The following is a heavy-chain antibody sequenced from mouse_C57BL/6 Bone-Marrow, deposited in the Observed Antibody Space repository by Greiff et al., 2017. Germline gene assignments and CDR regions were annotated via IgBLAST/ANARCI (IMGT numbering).Heavy chain of an antibody. J-gene: IGHJ4*01. V-gene: IGHV1-55*01. D-gene: IGHD2-4*01. CDR2: LHPGSGST. CDR3: AREIYYDYGGRRNDAWDY. CDR1: GYTFTSYW. Sequence: QVQLQQPGAELVKPGASVKMSCKASGYTFTSYWLTWVKQRPGQGLEWIGDLHPGSGSTNYNEKFKSKATLTVDTSSSTAYMQLSSRTSEDSAVCYCAREIYYDYGGRRNDAWDYWGQGTSVTVAA.